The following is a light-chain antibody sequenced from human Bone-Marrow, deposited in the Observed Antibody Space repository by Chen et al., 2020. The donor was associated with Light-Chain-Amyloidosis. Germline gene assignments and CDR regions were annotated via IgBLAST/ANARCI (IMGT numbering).Light chain of an antibody. V-gene: IGLV3-21*02. CDR2: DER. J-gene: IGLJ3*02. CDR3: QVWDRSSDRPV. Sequence: SYVLTQPSSVSVAPGQTATIACGGNNIGSTSVHWYQQTPGQAPLLVVYDERARPSGIPERLSGSNSGNTATLTISRVEAGDEADYYRQVWDRSSDRPVFGGGTKLTVL. CDR1: NIGSTS.